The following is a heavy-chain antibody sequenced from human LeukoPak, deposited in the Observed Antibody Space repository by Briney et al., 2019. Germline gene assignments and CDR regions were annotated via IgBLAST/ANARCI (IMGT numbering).Heavy chain of an antibody. CDR2: INAGNGNT. V-gene: IGHV1-3*03. Sequence: GASVKVSCKASRYTFTSYAMHWVRQAPGQRLEWMGWINAGNGNTKYSQEFQGRVTITRDTSASTAYMELSSLRSEDMAVYYCARDPLWGSGSYYYFDYWGQGTLVTVSS. CDR1: RYTFTSYA. D-gene: IGHD1-26*01. J-gene: IGHJ4*02. CDR3: ARDPLWGSGSYYYFDY.